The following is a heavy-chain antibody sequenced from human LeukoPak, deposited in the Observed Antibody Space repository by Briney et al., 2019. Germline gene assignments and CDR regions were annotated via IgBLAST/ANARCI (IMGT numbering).Heavy chain of an antibody. J-gene: IGHJ4*02. CDR2: INHSGRT. V-gene: IGHV4-34*01. D-gene: IGHD3-16*01. CDR3: ARGEIMITFGGAPNRVSYNSEENY. Sequence: SETLSLTCAVYGGSFSGYYWSWLRQPPGKGLEWIGEINHSGRTNYNPSLMSRVTISVDTSKNQFSLKLSSVTAADTAVYYCARGEIMITFGGAPNRVSYNSEENYWGQGTLVTVTS. CDR1: GGSFSGYY.